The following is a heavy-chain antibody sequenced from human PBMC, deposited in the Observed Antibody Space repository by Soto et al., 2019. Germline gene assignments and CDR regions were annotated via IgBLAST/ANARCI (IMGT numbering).Heavy chain of an antibody. D-gene: IGHD3-10*01. CDR1: GGTFSSYA. J-gene: IGHJ6*02. CDR3: ARDSLGRGYYGSGSYPYYYGMDV. CDR2: IIPIFGTA. V-gene: IGHV1-69*13. Sequence: ASVKVSCKASGGTFSSYAISWVRQAPGQGLEWMGGIIPIFGTANYAQKFQGRVTITADESTSTAYMELSSLRSEDTAVYYCARDSLGRGYYGSGSYPYYYGMDVWGQGTTVTVPS.